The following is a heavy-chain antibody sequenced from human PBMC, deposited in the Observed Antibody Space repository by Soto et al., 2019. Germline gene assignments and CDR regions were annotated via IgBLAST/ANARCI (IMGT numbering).Heavy chain of an antibody. Sequence: SETLSLTCTVSGGSISSYYWGWIRQPPGKGLDYIGHIYYSGSTYYHPSLKSRVTISVDTSKNQFSLKLSSVTAADTAVYYCARRRGYGDYPTFDYWGQGTLVTVSS. CDR3: ARRRGYGDYPTFDY. CDR2: IYYSGST. V-gene: IGHV4-59*08. CDR1: GGSISSYY. D-gene: IGHD4-17*01. J-gene: IGHJ4*02.